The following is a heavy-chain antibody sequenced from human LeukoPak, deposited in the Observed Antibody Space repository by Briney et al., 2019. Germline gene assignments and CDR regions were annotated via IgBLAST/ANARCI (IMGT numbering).Heavy chain of an antibody. V-gene: IGHV3-48*02. D-gene: IGHD4-11*01. CDR1: GFTFSSYS. Sequence: PGGSLRLSCAASGFTFSSYSMNWVRQAPGKGLEWISYIGSSTSPIYYADSVKGRFTISRDNAENSLYLQMNSLRDEDTAVYYCARSKLDSHWSYDYWGQGTLVTVSS. CDR3: ARSKLDSHWSYDY. J-gene: IGHJ4*02. CDR2: IGSSTSPI.